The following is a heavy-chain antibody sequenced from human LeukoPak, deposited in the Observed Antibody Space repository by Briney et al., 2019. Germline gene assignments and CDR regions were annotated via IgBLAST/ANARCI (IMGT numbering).Heavy chain of an antibody. CDR2: IYTSGST. J-gene: IGHJ5*02. V-gene: IGHV4-4*09. CDR1: GGSISSYY. Sequence: NPSETLSLTCTVSGGSISSYYWSWIRQPPGKGLEWIGYIYTSGSTNYNPSLKSRVTISVDTSKNQFSLKLSSVPAADTAVYYCARNSFSSWFDPWGQGTLVTVSS. D-gene: IGHD3-3*02. CDR3: ARNSFSSWFDP.